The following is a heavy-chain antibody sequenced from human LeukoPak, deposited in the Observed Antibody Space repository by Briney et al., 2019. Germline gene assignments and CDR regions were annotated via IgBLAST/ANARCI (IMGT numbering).Heavy chain of an antibody. CDR3: ATRLEGPRAYSSGWYRFPPDD. CDR2: FDPEDGET. CDR1: GYTLTELS. J-gene: IGHJ4*02. Sequence: ASVKVSCKVSGYTLTELSMHWVRQAPGKGLEWMGGFDPEDGETIYAQKFQGRVTMTEDTSTDTAYMELSSLRSEDTAVYYCATRLEGPRAYSSGWYRFPPDDWGQGTLVTVSA. V-gene: IGHV1-24*01. D-gene: IGHD6-19*01.